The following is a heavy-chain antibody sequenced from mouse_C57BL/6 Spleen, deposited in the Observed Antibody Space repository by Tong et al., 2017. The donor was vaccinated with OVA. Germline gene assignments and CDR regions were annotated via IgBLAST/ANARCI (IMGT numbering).Heavy chain of an antibody. J-gene: IGHJ3*01. CDR3: ARDIDGYDGGFAY. V-gene: IGHV1-19*01. CDR2: INPYNGGT. Sequence: EVQLQESGPVLVKPGASVKMSCKASGYTFTDYYMNWVKQSHGKSLEWIGVINPYNGGTSYNQKFKGKATLTVDKSSSTAYMELNSLTSEDSAVYYCARDIDGYDGGFAYWGQGTLVTVSA. CDR1: GYTFTDYY. D-gene: IGHD2-2*01.